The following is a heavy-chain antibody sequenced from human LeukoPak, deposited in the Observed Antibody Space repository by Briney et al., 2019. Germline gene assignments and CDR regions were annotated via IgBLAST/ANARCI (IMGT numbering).Heavy chain of an antibody. CDR1: GDSVTSYY. CDR2: IYSGGRT. CDR3: AINSSGDSSGYDY. V-gene: IGHV4-59*08. J-gene: IGHJ4*02. Sequence: PSETLSLTCTVSGDSVTSYYWSWIRQSPGKGLEWIGYIYSGGRTIYNPSLKSRLTISSDTSKSQFSLKLSSVTAADTAVYYCAINSSGDSSGYDYWGQGILVTVSS. D-gene: IGHD3-22*01.